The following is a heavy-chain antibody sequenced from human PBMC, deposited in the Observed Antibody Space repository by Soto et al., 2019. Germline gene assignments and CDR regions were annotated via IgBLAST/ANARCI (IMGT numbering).Heavy chain of an antibody. J-gene: IGHJ5*02. D-gene: IGHD3-10*01. CDR1: GFTFSSYA. Sequence: PGGSLRLSCAASGFTFSSYAMSWVRQAPGKGLEWVSAISGSGGSTYYADSVKGRFTIPRDNSKNTLYLQMNSLRAEDTAVYYCAKGLMVRGVIISWFDPWGQGTLVTVSS. CDR3: AKGLMVRGVIISWFDP. CDR2: ISGSGGST. V-gene: IGHV3-23*01.